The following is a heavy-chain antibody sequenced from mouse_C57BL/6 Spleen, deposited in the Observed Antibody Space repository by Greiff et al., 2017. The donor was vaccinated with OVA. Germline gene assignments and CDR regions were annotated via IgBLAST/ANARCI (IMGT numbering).Heavy chain of an antibody. CDR2: IDPETGGT. CDR1: GYTFTDYE. CDR3: TRPLSYGYFDV. J-gene: IGHJ1*03. V-gene: IGHV1-15*01. Sequence: VQVVESGAELVRPGASVTLSCKASGYTFTDYEMHWVKQTPVHGLEWIGAIDPETGGTAYNQKFKGKAILTADKSSSTAYMELRSLTSEDSAVYYCTRPLSYGYFDVWGTGTTVTVSS.